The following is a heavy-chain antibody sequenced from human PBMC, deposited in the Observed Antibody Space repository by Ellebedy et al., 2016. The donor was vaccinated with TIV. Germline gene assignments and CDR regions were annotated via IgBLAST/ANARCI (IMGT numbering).Heavy chain of an antibody. V-gene: IGHV3-74*01. D-gene: IGHD3-10*01. CDR2: IKSDGSST. Sequence: GESLKISCAASGFTFSSYWMHWVRQTPGKGLVWVSRIKSDGSSTSYADSVKGRFTISRDNAKNTLFLQMNSLRTEDTAVYYCSYMHYRSLRPYGMDVWGQGTTVTVSS. CDR1: GFTFSSYW. J-gene: IGHJ6*02. CDR3: SYMHYRSLRPYGMDV.